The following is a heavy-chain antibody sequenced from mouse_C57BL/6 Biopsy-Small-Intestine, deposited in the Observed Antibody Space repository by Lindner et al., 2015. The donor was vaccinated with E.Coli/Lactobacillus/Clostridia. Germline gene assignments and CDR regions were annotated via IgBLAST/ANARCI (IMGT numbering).Heavy chain of an antibody. D-gene: IGHD3-2*02. J-gene: IGHJ3*01. V-gene: IGHV1-82*01. CDR3: ASGSGY. CDR2: IYPGDGDT. CDR1: GYAFSSSW. Sequence: VQLQESGPELVKPGASVKISCKASGYAFSSSWMNWVEQRPGKGLEWIGRIYPGDGDTNYNGKFKGKATLTADKSSSTAYMQLSSLTSEDSAVYFCASGSGYWGQGTLVTVSA.